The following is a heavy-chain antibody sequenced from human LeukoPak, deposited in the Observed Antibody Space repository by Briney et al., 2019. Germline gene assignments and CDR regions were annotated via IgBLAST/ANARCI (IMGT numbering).Heavy chain of an antibody. CDR1: GVSISSSNPY. J-gene: IGHJ4*02. CDR2: IYYTGNT. Sequence: SETLSLTCTVSGVSISSSNPYWGWIRQPPGKGLEWIGSIYYTGNTYYNASLKSRVTISIDTSKNQISLRLTSVTVTDTAMYYCARQTGSGLFTLPGGQGTLVTVSS. D-gene: IGHD3/OR15-3a*01. CDR3: ARQTGSGLFTLP. V-gene: IGHV4-39*01.